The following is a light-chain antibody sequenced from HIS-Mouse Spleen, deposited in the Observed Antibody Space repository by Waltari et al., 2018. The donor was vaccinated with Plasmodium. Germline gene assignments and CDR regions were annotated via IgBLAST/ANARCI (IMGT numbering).Light chain of an antibody. J-gene: IGLJ2*01. CDR3: QSADSSGTYRV. V-gene: IGLV3-25*03. CDR2: KDS. CDR1: ALPKQY. Sequence: SYDLTQPPSVSVSPGQTARITCPGDALPKQYAYWYQQKPGQAPPLGIYKDSERPSGIPERFSGSSSGTTVTLTISGVQAEDEADYYCQSADSSGTYRVFGGGTKLTVL.